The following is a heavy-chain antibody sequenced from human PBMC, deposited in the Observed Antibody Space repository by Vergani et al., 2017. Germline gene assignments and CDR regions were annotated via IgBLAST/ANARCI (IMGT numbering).Heavy chain of an antibody. D-gene: IGHD6-19*01. V-gene: IGHV1-3*01. J-gene: IGHJ6*03. Sequence: QVQLVQSGAEVKKPGASVKVSCKASGYTFTSYAMHWVRQAPGQRLEWMGWINAGNGNTKYSQKFQGRVTITRDTSASTAYMELSSLRSEDTAVYYCARGRLGPYYYYYMDVWGKGTTVTVSS. CDR3: ARGRLGPYYYYYMDV. CDR1: GYTFTSYA. CDR2: INAGNGNT.